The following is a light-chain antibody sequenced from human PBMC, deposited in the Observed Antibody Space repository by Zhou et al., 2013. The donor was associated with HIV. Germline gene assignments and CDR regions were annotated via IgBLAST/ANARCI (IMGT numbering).Light chain of an antibody. CDR1: QGIRND. Sequence: DIQMTQSPSSLSASVGDRVTITCRASQGIRNDLGWYQQKPGKAPKLLIYAASSLQSGVPSRFSGSGSGTDFTLTISSLQPEDFATYYCQQSYSTSMYTFGQGTKLEIK. J-gene: IGKJ2*01. V-gene: IGKV1-39*01. CDR3: QQSYSTSMYT. CDR2: AAS.